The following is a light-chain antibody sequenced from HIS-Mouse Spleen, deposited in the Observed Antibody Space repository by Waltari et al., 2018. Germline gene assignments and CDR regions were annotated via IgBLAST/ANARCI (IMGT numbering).Light chain of an antibody. V-gene: IGLV2-11*01. CDR1: SSDVGGYNY. CDR3: CSYAGSYTLV. Sequence: QSALTQPRSVSGSPGQSVTISCTGTSSDVGGYNYAPWYQQNPGKAPKLMIYDVSKRPSGVPDRFSGSKSGNTASLTISGLQAEDEADYYCCSYAGSYTLVFGGGTKLTVL. CDR2: DVS. J-gene: IGLJ2*01.